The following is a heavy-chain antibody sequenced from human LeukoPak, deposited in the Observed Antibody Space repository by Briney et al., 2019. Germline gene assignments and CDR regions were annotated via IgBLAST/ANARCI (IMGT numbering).Heavy chain of an antibody. V-gene: IGHV4-34*01. Sequence: SEALSLTCAVYGGSFSGYYWSWIRQPPGKGLEWIGEINHSRSTNYNPSLKSRVTISVDTSKNQFSLKLTSVTAADTAVYYCARTSHYVDIAATIPYGIYYFDYWGQGTLVTVSS. J-gene: IGHJ4*02. D-gene: IGHD5-12*01. CDR3: ARTSHYVDIAATIPYGIYYFDY. CDR2: INHSRST. CDR1: GGSFSGYY.